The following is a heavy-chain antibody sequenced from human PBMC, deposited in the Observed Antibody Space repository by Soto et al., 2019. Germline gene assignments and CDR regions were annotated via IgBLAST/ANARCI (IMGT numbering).Heavy chain of an antibody. CDR2: ISPYNGHT. CDR1: GYIFTGYG. D-gene: IGHD3-22*01. V-gene: IGHV1-18*04. CDR3: ARGGSGYHTGRGFAGTMDV. Sequence: QAQVVQSGDEVKKPGASVKVSCKASGYIFTGYGISWVRQAPGQGLEWMGWISPYNGHTEFAQRLQGRLTLTTDTSTTTTCMERSNRRSDDTAVYYCARGGSGYHTGRGFAGTMDVWGQGTTVTVSS. J-gene: IGHJ6*02.